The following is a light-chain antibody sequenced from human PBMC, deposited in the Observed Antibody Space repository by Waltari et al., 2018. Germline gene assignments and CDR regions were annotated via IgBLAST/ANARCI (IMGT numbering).Light chain of an antibody. CDR1: QVIETD. CDR2: SAS. Sequence: AIQMTQSPSSLSASVGDRVTLTCRASQVIETDLGWYQQKPGKAPNLLIHSASTLQGGVPSRFSGSGSGTDFTLTFNGLQPEDFVTYYCLQDYDYPLIFGGGTKVEIK. J-gene: IGKJ4*01. CDR3: LQDYDYPLI. V-gene: IGKV1-6*01.